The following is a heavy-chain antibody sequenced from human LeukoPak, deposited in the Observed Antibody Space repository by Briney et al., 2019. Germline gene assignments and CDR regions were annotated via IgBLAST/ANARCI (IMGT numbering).Heavy chain of an antibody. V-gene: IGHV4-4*07. CDR3: WGESFTYDNLWSAYYIMDV. Sequence: SETLSLSCTASGFSFSDYYMSWIRQPPGKGLEWIGHIYTSGSTKYNPSLMKRRIILVDTTNNKSSLKLSTVIAADAAVYYCWGESFTYDNLWSAYYIMDVWGKGTTVTASS. CDR2: IYTSGST. J-gene: IGHJ6*03. D-gene: IGHD3-3*01. CDR1: GFSFSDYY.